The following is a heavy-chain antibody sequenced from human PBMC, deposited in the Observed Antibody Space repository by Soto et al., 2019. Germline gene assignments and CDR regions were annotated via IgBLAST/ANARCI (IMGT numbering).Heavy chain of an antibody. Sequence: GGSLRLSCAASGFTFSNYWMTWVRHAPGKGLEWVANIKQDGSEREYEDSVKGRFIISRDNTQNSLYLQMNSLRAEDTALYYCARDPGYCSGSRCFTVFDSWGQGTQVTGSS. V-gene: IGHV3-7*01. CDR3: ARDPGYCSGSRCFTVFDS. J-gene: IGHJ4*02. D-gene: IGHD2-2*03. CDR2: IKQDGSER. CDR1: GFTFSNYW.